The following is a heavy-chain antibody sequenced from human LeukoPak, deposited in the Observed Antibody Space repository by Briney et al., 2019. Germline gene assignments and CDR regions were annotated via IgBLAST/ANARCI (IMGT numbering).Heavy chain of an antibody. J-gene: IGHJ6*03. CDR1: GFTFSDYY. D-gene: IGHD3-3*01. CDR2: ISSSGSTI. Sequence: GGSLRLSCAASGFTFSDYYMSWIRQAPGKGLEWVSYISSSGSTIYYADSVKGRFTISRDNSKNTLYLQMNSLRAEDTAVYYCAKGGTYDFWSGRYYMDVWAKGTTVTVSS. CDR3: AKGGTYDFWSGRYYMDV. V-gene: IGHV3-11*04.